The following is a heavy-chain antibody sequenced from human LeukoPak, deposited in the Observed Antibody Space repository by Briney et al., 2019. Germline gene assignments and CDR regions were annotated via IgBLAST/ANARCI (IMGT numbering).Heavy chain of an antibody. J-gene: IGHJ4*02. CDR2: IYHGGRTTSHSGST. V-gene: IGHV4-39*01. CDR1: GDSLNSGSFY. CDR3: ARLPRGLIRSY. Sequence: PSETLSLTCTVSGDSLNSGSFYWGSVRQPPGRGLEWLGTIYHGGRTTSHSGSTYYKPSLKSRVVISVDTSKNQFSLRLNSVTAADTAVYYCARLPRGLIRSYWGQGTLVTVSS. D-gene: IGHD3-16*01.